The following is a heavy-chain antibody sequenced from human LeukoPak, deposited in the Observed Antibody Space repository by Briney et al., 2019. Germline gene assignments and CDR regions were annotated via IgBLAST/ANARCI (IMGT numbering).Heavy chain of an antibody. CDR1: GGSISSYY. D-gene: IGHD3-10*01. V-gene: IGHV4-59*01. J-gene: IGHJ4*02. Sequence: SETLSLTCTVSGGSISSYYWSWIRQPPGKGLEWIGYIYYSGSTNYNPSLKSRVTISVDTSKNQFSLKLSSVTAADTAVYYCARVEGGMVRGVNFDYWGQGTLVTVSS. CDR2: IYYSGST. CDR3: ARVEGGMVRGVNFDY.